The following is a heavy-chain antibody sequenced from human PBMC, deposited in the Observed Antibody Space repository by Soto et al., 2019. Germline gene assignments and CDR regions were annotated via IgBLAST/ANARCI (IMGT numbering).Heavy chain of an antibody. V-gene: IGHV4-61*01. CDR1: GGSVSSVSYY. CDR2: IYYSGRT. J-gene: IGHJ4*02. D-gene: IGHD2-21*02. CDR3: ARDRVTTPRFYDY. Sequence: PSETLSLTCTVSGGSVSSVSYYWSWIRQPPGKGLEWIGYIYYSGRTNYNPSLKGRVTISVDTSRNQFSLKLSSVTAADTAVYYCARDRVTTPRFYDYWGQGTLVTVSS.